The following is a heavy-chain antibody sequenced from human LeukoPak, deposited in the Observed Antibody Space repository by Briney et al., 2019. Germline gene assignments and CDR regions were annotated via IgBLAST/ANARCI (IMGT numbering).Heavy chain of an antibody. V-gene: IGHV3-53*01. CDR1: GCTVSSNY. J-gene: IGHJ6*02. D-gene: IGHD1-26*01. CDR3: ASDSGSYYYYYGMDV. CDR2: IYSGGST. Sequence: GGSLRLSCAASGCTVSSNYMSWVRQAPGKGLEWVSVIYSGGSTYYADSVKGRFTISRDNSKNTLYLQMNSLRAEDTAVYYCASDSGSYYYYYGMDVWGQGTTVTVSS.